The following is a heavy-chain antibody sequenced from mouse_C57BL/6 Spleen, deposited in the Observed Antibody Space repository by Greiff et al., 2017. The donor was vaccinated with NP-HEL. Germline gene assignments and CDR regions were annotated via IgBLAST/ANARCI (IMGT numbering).Heavy chain of an antibody. CDR1: GFTFSDYY. J-gene: IGHJ3*01. V-gene: IGHV5-12*01. CDR2: ISNGGGST. CDR3: AKQGYDYDESFAY. D-gene: IGHD2-4*01. Sequence: EVQLVESGGGLVQPGGSLKLSCAASGFTFSDYYMYWVRQTPEKRLEWVAYISNGGGSTYYPDTVKGRFTISRDNAKNTLYLQMSRLKSEDTAMYYCAKQGYDYDESFAYWGQGTLVTVSA.